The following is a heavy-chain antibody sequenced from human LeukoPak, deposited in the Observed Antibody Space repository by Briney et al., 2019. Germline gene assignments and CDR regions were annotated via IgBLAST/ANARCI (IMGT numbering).Heavy chain of an antibody. CDR3: AKGVRDCGSTSCYPH. CDR1: GFTFSNYA. D-gene: IGHD2-2*01. CDR2: ISGSGGNT. V-gene: IGHV3-23*01. Sequence: GGSLRLSCTASGFTFSNYAMSWVRQAPGKGLEWVSGISGSGGNTYYADSVKGRFTISRDNSKNTLYLQMNSLRAEDTAVYYCAKGVRDCGSTSCYPHWGQGTLVTVSS. J-gene: IGHJ4*02.